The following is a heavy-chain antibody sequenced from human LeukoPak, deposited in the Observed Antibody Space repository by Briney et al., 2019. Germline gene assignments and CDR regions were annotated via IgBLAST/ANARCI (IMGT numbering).Heavy chain of an antibody. CDR1: GGSISSGDYY. V-gene: IGHV4-30-4*02. D-gene: IGHD2-21*02. CDR3: VSSVVVTAKTWAYALDI. Sequence: SETLSLTCTVSGGSISSGDYYWSWIRQPPGKGLEWIGYIYYSGSNYYNPSLKSRVTISVATSKSKFSLKLSPMTAADTAVYYWVSSVVVTAKTWAYALDIWGQETMVTVSS. CDR2: IYYSGSN. J-gene: IGHJ3*02.